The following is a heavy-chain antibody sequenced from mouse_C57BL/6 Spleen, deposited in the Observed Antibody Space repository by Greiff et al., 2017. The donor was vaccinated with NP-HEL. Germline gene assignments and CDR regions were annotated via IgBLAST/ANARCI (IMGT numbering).Heavy chain of an antibody. CDR2: ITHSGET. J-gene: IGHJ1*03. V-gene: IGHV12-3*01. D-gene: IGHD4-1*01. Sequence: KLQESGPGLVKPSPSLFLTCSITGFPITSGYYWIWIRQSPGKPLEWMGYITHSGETFYNPSLQSPISITRETSKNQFFLQLNSVTTEDTAMYYGAGDGAGTGYFDVWGTGTTVTVSS. CDR3: AGDGAGTGYFDV. CDR1: GFPITSGYY.